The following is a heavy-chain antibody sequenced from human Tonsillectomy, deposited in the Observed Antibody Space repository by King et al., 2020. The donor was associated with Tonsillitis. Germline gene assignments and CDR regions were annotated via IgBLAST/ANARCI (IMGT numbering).Heavy chain of an antibody. CDR3: AKEGESKVTTGIASGMAA. D-gene: IGHD1/OR15-1a*01. V-gene: IGHV3-30*18. CDR2: ISYDGSNK. CDR1: GFIFSSYG. Sequence: QLVESGGGVVQPGRSLRLSCAASGFIFSSYGMHWVRQAPGKGLEWVAVISYDGSNKYYADSVKGRFTISRDNSKNTLYLQMNSLRAEDTAVYYCAKEGESKVTTGIASGMAAWGQGTT. J-gene: IGHJ6*02.